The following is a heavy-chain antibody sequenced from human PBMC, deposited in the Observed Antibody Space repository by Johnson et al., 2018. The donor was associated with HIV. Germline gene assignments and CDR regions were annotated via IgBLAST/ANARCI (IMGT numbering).Heavy chain of an antibody. D-gene: IGHD1-26*01. Sequence: VQLVESGGGLVRPGGSLRLYCVASGFAVSGYYMSWVRQAPGKGLEWVSVIYSGGSTYYADSVKGRFTISRDNSKNTLYLQMNSLRVEDTAVYYCARGGGVVGNAFDIWGQGTMVTVSS. CDR1: GFAVSGYY. CDR3: ARGGGVVGNAFDI. CDR2: IYSGGST. V-gene: IGHV3-66*01. J-gene: IGHJ3*02.